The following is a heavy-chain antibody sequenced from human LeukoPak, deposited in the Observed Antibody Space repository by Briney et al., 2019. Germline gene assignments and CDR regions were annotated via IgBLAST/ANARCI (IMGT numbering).Heavy chain of an antibody. D-gene: IGHD3-22*01. CDR3: ARAYYDSSGYYPSAEYFQH. Sequence: GGSLRLSCAASGFTFSDYYMSWIRQAPGKGLEWVANIKQDGTEKYYVDSVKGRFTISRDNAKNSLYLQMNSLRAEDTAVYYCARAYYDSSGYYPSAEYFQHWGQGTLVTVSS. J-gene: IGHJ1*01. CDR2: IKQDGTEK. CDR1: GFTFSDYY. V-gene: IGHV3-7*01.